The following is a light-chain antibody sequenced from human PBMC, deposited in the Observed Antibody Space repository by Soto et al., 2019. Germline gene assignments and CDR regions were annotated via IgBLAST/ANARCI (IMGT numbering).Light chain of an antibody. CDR1: QSVGSN. CDR2: GAS. J-gene: IGKJ4*01. V-gene: IGKV3-20*01. Sequence: EKVMTQSPGSLSVSPGERVALSCRASQSVGSNLAWYQRKPGQAPRLLIYGASSRATGTPDRISGSGSGTDFTLTISRLEPEDFAVYYCQQYGSSPATFGGGTKVDIK. CDR3: QQYGSSPAT.